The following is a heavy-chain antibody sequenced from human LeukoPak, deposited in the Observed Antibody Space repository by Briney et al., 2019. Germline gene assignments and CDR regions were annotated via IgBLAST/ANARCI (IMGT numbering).Heavy chain of an antibody. V-gene: IGHV3-7*05. CDR1: GFTFSSNW. J-gene: IGHJ4*02. CDR3: ARVSRTWPLGS. CDR2: ITQAGSEE. Sequence: GGSLRLSCAPPGFTFSSNWMNWVRQAPGKGLGWVADITQAGSEEYYLQSVKGRFTVSRDIAKKSLCLQMTSLRAQDTAVSRCARVSRTWPLGSWGQGTLVTVSS.